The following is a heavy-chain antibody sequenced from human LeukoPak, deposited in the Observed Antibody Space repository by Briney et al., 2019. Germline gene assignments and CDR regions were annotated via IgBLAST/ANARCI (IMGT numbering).Heavy chain of an antibody. CDR1: GGSISSGGYY. CDR2: IYYNGGT. Sequence: SETLSLTCTVSGGSISSGGYYWSWIRQHPGKGLEWIGNIYYNGGTDYNPSLKSRVTISVYTSKNQFSLKLNSVIAADTAVYYCARGGNPRKFDYWGQGTLVTVSS. V-gene: IGHV4-31*03. J-gene: IGHJ4*01. CDR3: ARGGNPRKFDY. D-gene: IGHD2-15*01.